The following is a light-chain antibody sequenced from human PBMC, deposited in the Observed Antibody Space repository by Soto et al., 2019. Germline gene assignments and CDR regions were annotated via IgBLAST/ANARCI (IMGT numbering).Light chain of an antibody. CDR1: SSDIGAYNF. J-gene: IGLJ3*02. V-gene: IGLV2-23*01. CDR3: CSYAGSSTWV. CDR2: EGS. Sequence: QSALTQPASVSGSPGQSITISCTGTSSDIGAYNFVSWYQQHPGKAPKLMISEGSERSSGVSNRFSGSKSGNTASLTISGLQAEDEGDYYCCSYAGSSTWVFGGGTKVTVL.